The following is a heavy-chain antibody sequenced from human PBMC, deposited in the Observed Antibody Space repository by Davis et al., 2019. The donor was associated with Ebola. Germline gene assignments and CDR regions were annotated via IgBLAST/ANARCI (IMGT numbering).Heavy chain of an antibody. J-gene: IGHJ4*02. V-gene: IGHV4-39*01. CDR1: GGSISSSTYY. CDR3: ARGRRYSYGPPRY. D-gene: IGHD5-18*01. Sequence: SETLSLTCAVSGGSISSSTYYWGWIRQPPGKGLEWIGSIYNSGSTYYNPSLESRVTISVDTSKNQLSLKLTSVTATDTAVYYCARGRRYSYGPPRYWGQGTLVTVSS. CDR2: IYNSGST.